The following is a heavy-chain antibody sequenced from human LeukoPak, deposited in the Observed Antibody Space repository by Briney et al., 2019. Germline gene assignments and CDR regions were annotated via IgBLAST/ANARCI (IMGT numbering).Heavy chain of an antibody. J-gene: IGHJ5*02. Sequence: SETLSLTCTVSGGSISSSSYYWGWIRQPPGKGLEWIGEINHSGSTNYNPSLKSRVTISVDTSKNQFSLKLSSVTAADTAVYYCARTIRYFTGGNWFDPWGQGTLVTVSS. CDR3: ARTIRYFTGGNWFDP. CDR1: GGSISSSSYY. V-gene: IGHV4-39*07. D-gene: IGHD3-9*01. CDR2: INHSGST.